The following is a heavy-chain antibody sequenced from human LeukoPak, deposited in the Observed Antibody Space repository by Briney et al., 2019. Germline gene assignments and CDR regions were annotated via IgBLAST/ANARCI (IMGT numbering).Heavy chain of an antibody. V-gene: IGHV3-20*03. J-gene: IGHJ4*02. Sequence: XSGINWNGGSTGYADSVKGRFTISRDNAKNSLYLQMNSLRAEDTALYYCARNQAQDLSYFDYWGQGTLVTVSS. D-gene: IGHD2-15*01. CDR3: ARNQAQDLSYFDY. CDR2: INWNGGST.